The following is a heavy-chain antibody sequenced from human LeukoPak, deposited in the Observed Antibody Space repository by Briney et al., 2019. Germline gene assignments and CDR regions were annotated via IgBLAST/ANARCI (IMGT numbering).Heavy chain of an antibody. CDR3: AREAYSSSLGFGDYYMDV. D-gene: IGHD6-6*01. J-gene: IGHJ6*03. V-gene: IGHV1-69*05. CDR1: GGTFSSYA. Sequence: SVKVSCKASGGTFSSYAISWVRQAPGQGLEWMGGIIPIFGTANYAQKFQGRVTITTDESTSTACMELSSLRSEDTAVYYCAREAYSSSLGFGDYYMDVWGKGTTVTVSS. CDR2: IIPIFGTA.